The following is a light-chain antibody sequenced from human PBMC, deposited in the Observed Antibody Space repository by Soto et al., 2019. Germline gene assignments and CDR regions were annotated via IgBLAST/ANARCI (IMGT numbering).Light chain of an antibody. CDR3: SSYAHSSIYV. CDR2: EVS. V-gene: IGLV2-8*01. J-gene: IGLJ1*01. Sequence: QSVLTQPPSASGSAGQSVTISCTGTSSDVGGYNYVSWYQQHPGKAPKLMIYEVSKRPSGVPDRFSGSKSGNTASLTVSGLQAEDEADYYCSSYAHSSIYVFGNGTKVTVL. CDR1: SSDVGGYNY.